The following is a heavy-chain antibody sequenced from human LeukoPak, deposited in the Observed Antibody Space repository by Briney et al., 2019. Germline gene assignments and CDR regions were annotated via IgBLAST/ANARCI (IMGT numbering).Heavy chain of an antibody. J-gene: IGHJ6*03. Sequence: GGSLRLSCAASGFTFSTFAMIWVRQPPGKGLEWVSSIFPSGGEIHYADSVKGRFTISRDNSRNTLYLQMNSLRAEDTAVYYCAKDGVWIGEKKANMDIWGKGTTV. CDR3: AKDGVWIGEKKANMDI. V-gene: IGHV3-23*01. D-gene: IGHD3-10*01. CDR2: IFPSGGEI. CDR1: GFTFSTFA.